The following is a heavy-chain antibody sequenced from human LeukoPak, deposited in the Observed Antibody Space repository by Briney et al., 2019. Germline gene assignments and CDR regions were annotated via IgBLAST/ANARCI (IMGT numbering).Heavy chain of an antibody. J-gene: IGHJ4*02. CDR3: ARAVAVAAPFDY. CDR1: GGSISSYN. Sequence: SETLSLTCTVSGGSISSYNWSWIRQPAGKGLEWIGRIYTSGSTNYNPSLKSRVTISVDKSKNQFSLKLSSVTAADTAVYYCARAVAVAAPFDYWGQGTLVTVSS. CDR2: IYTSGST. D-gene: IGHD6-19*01. V-gene: IGHV4-4*07.